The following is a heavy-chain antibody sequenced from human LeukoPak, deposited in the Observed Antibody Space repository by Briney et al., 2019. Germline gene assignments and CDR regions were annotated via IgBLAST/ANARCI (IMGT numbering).Heavy chain of an antibody. V-gene: IGHV4-61*08. J-gene: IGHJ5*02. CDR2: IYYSGST. CDR1: GGSISSGGYY. CDR3: ARFIAVAGSGGWFDP. Sequence: PSETLSLTCTVSGGSISSGGYYWSWIRQHPGKGLEWIGYIYYSGSTNYNPSLKTRVTISVDTSRNQFSLKLSSVTAADTAVYYCARFIAVAGSGGWFDPWSQGTLVTVSS. D-gene: IGHD6-19*01.